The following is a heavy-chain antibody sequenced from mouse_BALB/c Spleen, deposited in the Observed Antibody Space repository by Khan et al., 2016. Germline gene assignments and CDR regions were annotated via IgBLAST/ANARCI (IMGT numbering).Heavy chain of an antibody. Sequence: EVQLQESGPGLVKPSQSLSLTCTVTGYSITSDYAWNWIRQFPGNKLEWMGYISYSGSTSYNPSLKSRISITRDTSKNQFFLQLNSVTTEDTATYYRARDGHPGFAYWGQGTLVTVSA. V-gene: IGHV3-2*02. J-gene: IGHJ3*01. CDR2: ISYSGST. CDR3: ARDGHPGFAY. CDR1: GYSITSDYA. D-gene: IGHD2-3*01.